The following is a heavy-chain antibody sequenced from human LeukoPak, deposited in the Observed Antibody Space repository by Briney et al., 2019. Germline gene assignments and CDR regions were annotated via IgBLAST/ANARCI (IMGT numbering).Heavy chain of an antibody. D-gene: IGHD5-12*01. CDR2: IYYTGST. CDR3: GRVRTGNTGSPEYFED. J-gene: IGHJ1*01. Sequence: SETLSLTCTVSGDSVSSNYWNWIRQPPGKGLEWIGYIYYTGSTNYNPSLKSRVTISADTSKNQFSLRLNSVTAADTAVYFCGRVRTGNTGSPEYFEDWGQGTLVTVSS. V-gene: IGHV4-59*02. CDR1: GDSVSSNY.